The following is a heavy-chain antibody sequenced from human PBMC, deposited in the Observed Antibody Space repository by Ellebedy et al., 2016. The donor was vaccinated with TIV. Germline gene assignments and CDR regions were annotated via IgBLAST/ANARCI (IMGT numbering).Heavy chain of an antibody. J-gene: IGHJ4*02. CDR3: AKGPDTAMWIVSDY. D-gene: IGHD5-18*01. CDR2: ISGSGVGT. CDR1: GFTFSSYA. Sequence: GGSLRLSCAASGFTFSSYAMSWDRQAPGKGLEWVSAISGSGVGTYYADSVKGRFTISRDNSKNTLYLQMNSLRAEDTAVYYCAKGPDTAMWIVSDYWGQGTLVTVSS. V-gene: IGHV3-23*01.